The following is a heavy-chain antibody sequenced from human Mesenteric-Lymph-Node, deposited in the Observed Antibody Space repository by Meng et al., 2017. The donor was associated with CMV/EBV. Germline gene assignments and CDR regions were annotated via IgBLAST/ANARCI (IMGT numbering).Heavy chain of an antibody. D-gene: IGHD5-18*01. J-gene: IGHJ6*02. Sequence: SETLSLTCTVSGYSISSSRPYWGWTRQPPGKGLEWIATISYSGDTYYHPSLKSRVTISADTSKNHFSLKLSSVTAADTAVYYCARHLRDTYYYGMSVWGQGTTVTVSS. CDR2: ISYSGDT. V-gene: IGHV4-39*01. CDR1: GYSISSSRPY. CDR3: ARHLRDTYYYGMSV.